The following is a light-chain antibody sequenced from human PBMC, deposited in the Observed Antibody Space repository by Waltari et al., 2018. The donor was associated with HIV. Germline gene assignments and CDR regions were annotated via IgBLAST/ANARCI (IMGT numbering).Light chain of an antibody. CDR1: QSVSRSY. Sequence: EIVLTQSPGTLSLSPEERATLSCRASQSVSRSYLAWYQQKPGQAPRLLIYGASSRATGIPDRFSGSGSGTDFPLTISRLEPEYFAVYYCQQYGSSPRYSFGQGTRLEIK. CDR3: QQYGSSPRYS. J-gene: IGKJ2*03. V-gene: IGKV3-20*01. CDR2: GAS.